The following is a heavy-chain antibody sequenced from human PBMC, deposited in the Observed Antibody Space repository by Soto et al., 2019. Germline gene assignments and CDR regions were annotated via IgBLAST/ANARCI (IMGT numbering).Heavy chain of an antibody. CDR2: IYYSGST. CDR1: GGSISSGDYY. V-gene: IGHV4-30-4*01. Sequence: QVQLQESGPGLVKPSQTLSLTCTVSGGSISSGDYYWSWIRQPPGKGLEWIGYIYYSGSTYYNPSLKSRVTISVDTSKNQFSLKLSSVTAADTAVYYCARASTTWAPQTYSSGWYDFDYWGQGTLVTVSS. D-gene: IGHD6-19*01. J-gene: IGHJ4*02. CDR3: ARASTTWAPQTYSSGWYDFDY.